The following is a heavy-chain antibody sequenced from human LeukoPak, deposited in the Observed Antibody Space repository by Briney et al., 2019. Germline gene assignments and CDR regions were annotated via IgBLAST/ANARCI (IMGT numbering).Heavy chain of an antibody. J-gene: IGHJ4*02. V-gene: IGHV3-33*01. CDR2: MWYDGTNR. D-gene: IGHD2-8*01. CDR3: ARVYGDASGFDY. Sequence: GGSLRLSCAASGFTFSSYGMHWVRQAPGKGLEWGAVMWYDGTNRYYADSVKGRFTISRDNSKNTLYLQMNSLRVEDTAVYYCARVYGDASGFDYWGQGTLVTVSS. CDR1: GFTFSSYG.